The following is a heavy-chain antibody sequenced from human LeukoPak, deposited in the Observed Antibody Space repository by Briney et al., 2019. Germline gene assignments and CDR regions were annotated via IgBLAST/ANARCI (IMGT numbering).Heavy chain of an antibody. Sequence: GGSLRLSCAASGFTFDDYAMHWVRQAPGKGLEWVSGISWNSGSVGYADSVKGRFTISRDNAKNSLYLQVNSLRAEDMALYFCAKGSSYSFGYWYFDLWGRGTLVTVSS. V-gene: IGHV3-9*03. CDR1: GFTFDDYA. D-gene: IGHD5-18*01. CDR2: ISWNSGSV. CDR3: AKGSSYSFGYWYFDL. J-gene: IGHJ2*01.